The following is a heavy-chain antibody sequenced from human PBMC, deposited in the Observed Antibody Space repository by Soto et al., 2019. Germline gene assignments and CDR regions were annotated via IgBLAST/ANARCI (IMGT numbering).Heavy chain of an antibody. Sequence: QVQLVQSGAEVKKPGSSVKVSCKAAGSTFSSYAISWVLQAPGQGLEWMGGIIPIFGTANYAQKFQGRVTITADESTSTAYMELSSLISEDTAVYYCEGGVLVTTTEYFQHCGQGTLVTVSS. CDR2: IIPIFGTA. J-gene: IGHJ1*01. V-gene: IGHV1-69*12. D-gene: IGHD3-16*01. CDR1: GSTFSSYA. CDR3: EGGVLVTTTEYFQH.